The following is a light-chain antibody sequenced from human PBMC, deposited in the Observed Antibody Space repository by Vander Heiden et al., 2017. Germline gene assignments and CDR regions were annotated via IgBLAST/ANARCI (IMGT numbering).Light chain of an antibody. J-gene: IGLJ3*02. CDR1: SSNIGAGYD. CDR2: GNS. Sequence: QSVLTQPPSVSGAPAQRVTISCTGSSSNIGAGYDVHWYQQLPGTAPKLLIYGNSNRPSGVPDRFSGSKSGTSASLAITGLQAEDEADYYCQSYDSSLSAWVFGGGTKLTVL. V-gene: IGLV1-40*01. CDR3: QSYDSSLSAWV.